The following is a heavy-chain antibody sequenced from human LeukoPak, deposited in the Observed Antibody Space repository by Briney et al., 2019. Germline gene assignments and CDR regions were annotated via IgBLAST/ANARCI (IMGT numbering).Heavy chain of an antibody. CDR1: GYTFTGYY. CDR3: ARDSKYSGSYANNFDY. Sequence: ASVKVSCKASGYTFTGYYMHWVRQAPGQGLEWMGWINPNSGGTNYAQKFQGRVTMTRDTSISTAYMELSRLRSDDTAVYYCARDSKYSGSYANNFDYWGQGTLVTVSS. V-gene: IGHV1-2*02. CDR2: INPNSGGT. D-gene: IGHD1-26*01. J-gene: IGHJ4*02.